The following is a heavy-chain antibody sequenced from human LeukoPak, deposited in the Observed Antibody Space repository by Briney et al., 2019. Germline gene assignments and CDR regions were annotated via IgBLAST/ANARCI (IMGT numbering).Heavy chain of an antibody. V-gene: IGHV3-11*01. CDR2: ISSSGSTI. CDR3: AKDIFTGIAAAGAIDY. CDR1: GFTFSDYY. Sequence: PGGSLRLSCAASGFTFSDYYMSWVRQAPGKGLEWVSYISSSGSTIYYADSVKGRFTISRDNAKNSLYLQMNSLRAEDTAVYYCAKDIFTGIAAAGAIDYWGQGTLVTVSS. J-gene: IGHJ4*02. D-gene: IGHD6-13*01.